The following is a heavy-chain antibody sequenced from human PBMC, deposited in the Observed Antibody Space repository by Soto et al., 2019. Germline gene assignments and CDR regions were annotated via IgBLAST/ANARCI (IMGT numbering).Heavy chain of an antibody. CDR2: INPSGGST. D-gene: IGHD2-2*01. V-gene: IGHV1-46*01. Sequence: QVQLVQSGAEVKKPGASVKVSCKASGYTFTSYYMHWVRQAPGQGLEWMGIINPSGGSTSYAQKFQGRVTMTRDTSTSTVYMELSSLRSEDTAVYYCARDAPRILVVPAAKLYYYYGMDVWGQGTTVTVSS. CDR3: ARDAPRILVVPAAKLYYYYGMDV. J-gene: IGHJ6*02. CDR1: GYTFTSYY.